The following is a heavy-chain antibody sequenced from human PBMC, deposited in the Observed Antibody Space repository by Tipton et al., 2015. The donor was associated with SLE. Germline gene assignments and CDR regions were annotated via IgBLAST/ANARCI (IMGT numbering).Heavy chain of an antibody. Sequence: TLSLTCAVYGGSFSGDYWTWIRQPPGKGLEWIGEIYHSGSTNYNPSLKSRVTISVDTSKNQFSLKLSSVTAADTAVYYCARETGTMVRGVNRFLYYFDYWGQGTLVTVSS. CDR3: ARETGTMVRGVNRFLYYFDY. CDR1: GGSFSGDY. J-gene: IGHJ4*02. CDR2: IYHSGST. V-gene: IGHV4-34*01. D-gene: IGHD3-10*01.